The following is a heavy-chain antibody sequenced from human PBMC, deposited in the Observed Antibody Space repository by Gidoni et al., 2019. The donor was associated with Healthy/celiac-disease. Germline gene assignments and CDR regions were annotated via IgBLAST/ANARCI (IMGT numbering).Heavy chain of an antibody. D-gene: IGHD2-15*01. CDR1: GGSFSGYY. Sequence: QVQLQQWGAGLSKPSETLSLTCAVYGGSFSGYYWSWIRQPPGKGLEWIGEINHSGSTNYNPSLKSRVTISVDTSKNQFSLKLSSVTAADTAVYYCARGYCSGGSCYVPSNFDYWGQGTLVTVSS. CDR3: ARGYCSGGSCYVPSNFDY. J-gene: IGHJ4*02. CDR2: INHSGST. V-gene: IGHV4-34*01.